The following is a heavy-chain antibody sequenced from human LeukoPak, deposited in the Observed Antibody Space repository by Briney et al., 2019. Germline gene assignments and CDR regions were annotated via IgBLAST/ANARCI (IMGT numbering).Heavy chain of an antibody. J-gene: IGHJ6*03. V-gene: IGHV1-18*01. CDR1: GYTFRSYG. CDR3: AREKIGTGTVLGKDYYYMDV. D-gene: IGHD3-16*01. Sequence: GASVKVSCKASGYTFRSYGISWVRQAPGQGLEWMGWISPYNTNTNNAQNLQGRVTMTTDTSTSTAYMELRSLTSDDTAMYYCAREKIGTGTVLGKDYYYMDVWGKGTTVTVSS. CDR2: ISPYNTNT.